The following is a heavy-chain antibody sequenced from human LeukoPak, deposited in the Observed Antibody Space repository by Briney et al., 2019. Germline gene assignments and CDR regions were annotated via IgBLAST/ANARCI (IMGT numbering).Heavy chain of an antibody. CDR3: AREYHDTRGSYWGFDY. D-gene: IGHD3-22*01. CDR1: GYTFTSYG. J-gene: IGHJ4*02. V-gene: IGHV1-3*01. Sequence: ASVKVSCKASGYTFTSYGMHWVRQAPGQRLEWMGWINAGNGNTKYSQKFQGRVTISRDTSASTAYMELSSLRSEDTAVYYCAREYHDTRGSYWGFDYWGQGTLVTVSS. CDR2: INAGNGNT.